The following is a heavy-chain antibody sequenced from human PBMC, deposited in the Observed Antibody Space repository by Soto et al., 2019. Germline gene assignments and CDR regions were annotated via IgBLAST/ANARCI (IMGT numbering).Heavy chain of an antibody. CDR2: ISYDGSNK. D-gene: IGHD3-3*01. V-gene: IGHV3-30*18. CDR1: GFTFSSYG. J-gene: IGHJ6*02. CDR3: AKEGGYYEFWGGHDYYYYGMDV. Sequence: QVQLVESGGGVVQPGRSLRLSCAASGFTFSSYGMHWVRQAPGKGLEWVAVISYDGSNKYYADSVKGRFTISRENSKNTLYLQMNSRRAEDTAVYYCAKEGGYYEFWGGHDYYYYGMDVWGQGTTVTVSS.